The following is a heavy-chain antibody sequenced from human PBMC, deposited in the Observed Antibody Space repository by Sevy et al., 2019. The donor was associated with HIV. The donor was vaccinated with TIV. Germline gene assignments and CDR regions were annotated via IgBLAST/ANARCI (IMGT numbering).Heavy chain of an antibody. D-gene: IGHD3-9*01. CDR2: INSDGTST. CDR3: RRDLRDILTGYSYAAFDI. V-gene: IGHV3-74*01. J-gene: IGHJ3*02. CDR1: GFTFSSYW. Sequence: GGSLRLSCAASGFTFSSYWMHWVRQAPGKGLVWVSRINSDGTSTIYADSVKGRFTTSSDNAKNTLYLPMNSLRAEDTAVYYCRRDLRDILTGYSYAAFDIWGQGTMVTVSS.